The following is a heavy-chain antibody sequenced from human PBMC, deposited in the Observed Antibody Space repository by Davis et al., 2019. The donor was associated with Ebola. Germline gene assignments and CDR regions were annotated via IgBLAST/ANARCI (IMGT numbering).Heavy chain of an antibody. CDR3: AKVHPPTTVTTGWFDP. Sequence: GESLKISCAASRFSFSSYAMSWVRQAPGKGLEWVSSISVRSITYHADSVKGRFTISRDNSKNTLYLQMNSLRAEDTAVYYCAKVHPPTTVTTGWFDPWGQGTLVTVSS. J-gene: IGHJ5*02. CDR2: ISVRSIT. V-gene: IGHV3-23*01. D-gene: IGHD4-17*01. CDR1: RFSFSSYA.